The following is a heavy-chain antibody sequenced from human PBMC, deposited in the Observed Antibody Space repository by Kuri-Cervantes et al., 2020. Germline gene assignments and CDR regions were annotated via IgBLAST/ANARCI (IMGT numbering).Heavy chain of an antibody. CDR3: AREVQLWPLDL. CDR2: ITPIFGTG. Sequence: SVKVSCKASGGTFSSYAISWVQQAPGQGLEWMGGITPIFGTGNYAQKFQGRVTITADKSTSTAYLELSRLTSEDTAVYYCAREVQLWPLDLWGRGTLVTVSS. V-gene: IGHV1-69*06. D-gene: IGHD1-1*01. J-gene: IGHJ2*01. CDR1: GGTFSSYA.